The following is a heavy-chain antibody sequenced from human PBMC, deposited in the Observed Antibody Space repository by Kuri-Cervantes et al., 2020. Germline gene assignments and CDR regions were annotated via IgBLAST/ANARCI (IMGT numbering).Heavy chain of an antibody. CDR2: ISNTGGTI. CDR1: GFTFNYYW. V-gene: IGHV3-11*01. J-gene: IGHJ4*01. Sequence: GESLKISCAASGFTFNYYWMTWVRQAPGKGLEWVSYISNTGGTIYYADSVKGRFTISRDNAKNSLHLQMNSLRAEDTAVYYCARDKPDDDYGTTFDYWGQGTLVTVSS. D-gene: IGHD4/OR15-4a*01. CDR3: ARDKPDDDYGTTFDY.